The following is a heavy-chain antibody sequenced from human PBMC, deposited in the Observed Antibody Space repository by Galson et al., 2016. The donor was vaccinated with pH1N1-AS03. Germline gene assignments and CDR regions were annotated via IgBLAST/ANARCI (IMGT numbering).Heavy chain of an antibody. V-gene: IGHV3-21*01. CDR1: GFTFSSYS. J-gene: IGHJ3*02. CDR2: ISSSGYYK. D-gene: IGHD3-22*01. CDR3: ARSRSPDYYDSSTYRPDAFDI. Sequence: SLRLSCAASGFTFSSYSINWVRQAPGKGLEWVSSISSSGYYKYYADSVKGRFTVSRDNAMNSLYLQMNSLRAEDTALYYCARSRSPDYYDSSTYRPDAFDIWGQGTMVTVSS.